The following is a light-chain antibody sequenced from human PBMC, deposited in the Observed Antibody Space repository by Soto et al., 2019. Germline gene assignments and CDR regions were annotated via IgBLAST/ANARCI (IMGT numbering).Light chain of an antibody. Sequence: QSALTQPASVSGSPGQSITISCTGTSSDVGGYNFVSWYQQHPGKAPRLMIFEVNNRPSGVSDLFSGSKSGNTASLTISVLQAEDEADYYCSSYTFSSTLVVFGGGTKLTVL. V-gene: IGLV2-14*01. J-gene: IGLJ3*02. CDR3: SSYTFSSTLVV. CDR2: EVN. CDR1: SSDVGGYNF.